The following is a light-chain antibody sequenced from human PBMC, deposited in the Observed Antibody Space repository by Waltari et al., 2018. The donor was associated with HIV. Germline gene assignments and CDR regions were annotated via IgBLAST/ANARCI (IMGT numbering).Light chain of an antibody. CDR1: SSHIGSYY. Sequence: QSVLTQPPSASGTPGQRVTISCSGSSSHIGSYYVYWYQQLPGTAPKLLIYRNNQRPSGVPDRFSGSKSGTSGSLAISGLRSEDEADYFCAAWSDSLSGVVFGGGTKLTVL. J-gene: IGLJ2*01. CDR2: RNN. V-gene: IGLV1-47*01. CDR3: AAWSDSLSGVV.